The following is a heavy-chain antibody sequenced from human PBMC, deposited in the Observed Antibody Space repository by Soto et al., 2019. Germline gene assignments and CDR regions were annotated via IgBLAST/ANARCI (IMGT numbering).Heavy chain of an antibody. D-gene: IGHD6-19*01. CDR2: IYYSGST. V-gene: IGHV4-59*01. CDR1: GDSISTYY. Sequence: QVQLQESGPGLVKPSETLSLTCTVSGDSISTYYWSWIRQPPGKGLEWIGYIYYSGSTNYNPSLKSRVPISVDTSKNQFSLKLTSVTAADTGVYYCARRYSSAWLFDYWGQGTLVTVSS. J-gene: IGHJ4*02. CDR3: ARRYSSAWLFDY.